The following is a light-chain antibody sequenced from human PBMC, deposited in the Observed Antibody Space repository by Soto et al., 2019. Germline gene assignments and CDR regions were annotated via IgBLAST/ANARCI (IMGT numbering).Light chain of an antibody. CDR1: SSDVGGYND. Sequence: QSALTQPRSVSGSPGQSVTISCTGISSDVGGYNDVSWYQQHPGKAPKLMIYDVTKRPSGVPDRSSGSKSGNTASLTISGLQAEDEADYYCCSYAGSYTYVFGIGTKVTVL. J-gene: IGLJ1*01. CDR3: CSYAGSYTYV. CDR2: DVT. V-gene: IGLV2-11*01.